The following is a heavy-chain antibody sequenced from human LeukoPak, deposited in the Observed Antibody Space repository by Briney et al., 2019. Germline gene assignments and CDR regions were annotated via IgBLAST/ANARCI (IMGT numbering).Heavy chain of an antibody. CDR1: GGSFSGYY. D-gene: IGHD3-10*01. CDR2: INHSGST. J-gene: IGHJ5*02. CDR3: ARGITMVRGVIRKTYNWFDP. Sequence: SETLSLTCAVYGGSFSGYYWSWIRQPPGKGLEWIGEINHSGSTNYNPSLKSRATISVDTSKNQFSLKLSSVTAADTAVYYCARGITMVRGVIRKTYNWFDPWGQGTLVTVSS. V-gene: IGHV4-34*01.